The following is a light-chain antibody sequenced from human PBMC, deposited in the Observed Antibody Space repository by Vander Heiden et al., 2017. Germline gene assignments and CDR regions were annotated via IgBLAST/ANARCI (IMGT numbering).Light chain of an antibody. CDR3: QSADISGTYVV. CDR2: KDT. CDR1: TLPKQV. V-gene: IGLV3-25*03. J-gene: IGLJ2*01. Sequence: SYDLTQPPSVSVSPGQTARITCSGETLPKQVTYWYRLTAGQAPALLIYKDTERASGIPDRFSGSSSGTIVTLTINGVQPEDEGDYYCQSADISGTYVVFGGGTKLTVL.